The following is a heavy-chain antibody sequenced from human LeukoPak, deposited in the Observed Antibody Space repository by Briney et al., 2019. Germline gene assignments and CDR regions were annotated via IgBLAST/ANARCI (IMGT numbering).Heavy chain of an antibody. J-gene: IGHJ4*02. D-gene: IGHD5-24*01. Sequence: KSSETLSLTCTVSGGSIRSSSYYWGWIRQPPGKGLEWIGSIYYSGNIYYNPSLKSRVTISVDTSKNQFSLKLSSVTAADTAVYYCARVRDGYNLAFDYWGQGTLVTVSS. CDR1: GGSIRSSSYY. CDR3: ARVRDGYNLAFDY. V-gene: IGHV4-39*07. CDR2: IYYSGNI.